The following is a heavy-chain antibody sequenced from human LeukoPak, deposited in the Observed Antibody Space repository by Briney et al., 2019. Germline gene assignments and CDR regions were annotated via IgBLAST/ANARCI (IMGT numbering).Heavy chain of an antibody. V-gene: IGHV1-18*01. J-gene: IGHJ6*02. CDR2: ISAYNGNT. CDR3: ARVLSDDFWSGLLYYYYYYGMDV. CDR1: GYTFTIYG. D-gene: IGHD3-3*01. Sequence: ASVNVSCKASGYTFTIYGISWVRQAPGQGLEWMGWISAYNGNTNYAQKLQGRVTMTTDTSTSTAYMELRSLRSDDTAVYYCARVLSDDFWSGLLYYYYYYGMDVWGQGTTVTVS.